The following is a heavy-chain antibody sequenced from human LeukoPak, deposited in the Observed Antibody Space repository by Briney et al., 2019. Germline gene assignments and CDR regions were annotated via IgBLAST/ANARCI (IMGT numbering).Heavy chain of an antibody. CDR2: IYYSGST. J-gene: IGHJ4*02. V-gene: IGHV4-31*03. D-gene: IGHD3-3*01. CDR3: ARSGAEPRGYYDFWSGYSEYYFDY. CDR1: GGSISSGGYY. Sequence: PSETLSLTCTVSGGSISSGGYYWSWIRQHPGKGLEWIGYIYYSGSTYYNPSLKSRVTISVDTSKNQFSLKLSSVTAADTAVYYCARSGAEPRGYYDFWSGYSEYYFDYWGQGTLVTVSS.